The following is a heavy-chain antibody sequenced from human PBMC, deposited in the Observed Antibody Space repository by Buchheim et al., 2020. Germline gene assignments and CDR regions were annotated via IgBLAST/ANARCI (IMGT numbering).Heavy chain of an antibody. CDR2: ISSSSSTI. CDR1: GFTFSSYS. V-gene: IGHV3-48*01. J-gene: IGHJ4*02. CDR3: ARGLPSSGWVHDY. Sequence: EVQLVESGGGLVQHGGSLRLCCAASGFTFSSYSMNWGRQAPGKGLEWVSYISSSSSTIYYADSVKGRFTISRDNAKHSMYCQMNSLRAEDTAVYYCARGLPSSGWVHDYWGQGTL. D-gene: IGHD6-19*01.